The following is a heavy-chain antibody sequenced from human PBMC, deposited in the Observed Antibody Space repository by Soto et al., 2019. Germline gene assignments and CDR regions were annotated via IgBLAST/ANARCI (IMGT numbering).Heavy chain of an antibody. CDR1: GGSFSGYY. J-gene: IGHJ6*02. CDR2: INHSGST. V-gene: IGHV4-34*01. D-gene: IGHD5-18*01. CDR3: ARGGGLWSFYYYYYGMDV. Sequence: SETLSLTCAVYGGSFSGYYWSWIRQPPGKGLEWIGEINHSGSTNYNPSLKSRVTISVDTSKNQFSLKLSSVTAADTAVYYCARGGGLWSFYYYYYGMDVWGQGTTVTVSS.